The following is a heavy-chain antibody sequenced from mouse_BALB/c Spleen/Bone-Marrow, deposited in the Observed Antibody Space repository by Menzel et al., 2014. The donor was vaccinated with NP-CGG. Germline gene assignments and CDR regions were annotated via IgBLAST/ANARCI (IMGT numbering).Heavy chain of an antibody. Sequence: EVNLVDSGGDLVKPGGSLKLSCAASGFTFSSYGVSWVRQTPDKRLEWVATISSGGSYTYYPDSVKGRFTISRDNAKNTLYLQMSSLKSEDTARYYCARRDYDYDGPWFAYWGQGTLVTVSA. V-gene: IGHV5-6*02. CDR1: GFTFSSYG. CDR2: ISSGGSYT. D-gene: IGHD2-4*01. J-gene: IGHJ3*01. CDR3: ARRDYDYDGPWFAY.